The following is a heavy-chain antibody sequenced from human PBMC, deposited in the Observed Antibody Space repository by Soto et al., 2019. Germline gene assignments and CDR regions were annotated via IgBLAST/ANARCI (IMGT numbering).Heavy chain of an antibody. Sequence: GGSLRLSCAASGFTFSSYGMHWVRQAPGKGLEWVAVISYDGSNKYYADSAKGRFTISRDNSKNTLYMQMNSLRAEDTAVYYCAKDASTYYDYVWGSSYFDYWGQGTLVTVSS. CDR2: ISYDGSNK. CDR3: AKDASTYYDYVWGSSYFDY. J-gene: IGHJ4*02. D-gene: IGHD3-16*01. V-gene: IGHV3-30*18. CDR1: GFTFSSYG.